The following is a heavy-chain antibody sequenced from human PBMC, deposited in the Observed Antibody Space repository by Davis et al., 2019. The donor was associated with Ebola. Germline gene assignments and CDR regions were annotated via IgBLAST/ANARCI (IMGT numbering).Heavy chain of an antibody. CDR1: GGTFSSYA. J-gene: IGHJ4*02. CDR3: ARGRGSMVQGVIIDCSFDY. D-gene: IGHD3-10*01. Sequence: AASVKVSCKASGGTFSSYAISWVRQAPGQGLEWMGRIIPILGIANYAQKFQGRVTITADESTSTAYMELSSLRSEDTAVYYCARGRGSMVQGVIIDCSFDYWGQGTLVTVSS. CDR2: IIPILGIA. V-gene: IGHV1-69*04.